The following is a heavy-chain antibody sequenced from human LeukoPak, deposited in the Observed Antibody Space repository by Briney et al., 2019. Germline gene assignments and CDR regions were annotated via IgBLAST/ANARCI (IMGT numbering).Heavy chain of an antibody. Sequence: HPGRSLRLSCAASGFTFSSYAMHWVRQAPGKGLEWVAVISYDGSNKYYADSVKGRFTISRDNSKNTLYLQMNSLRAEDTAVYYCASTLRCSSTSCYVGGFGYWGQGTLVTVSS. CDR1: GFTFSSYA. D-gene: IGHD2-2*01. V-gene: IGHV3-30*04. CDR2: ISYDGSNK. CDR3: ASTLRCSSTSCYVGGFGY. J-gene: IGHJ4*02.